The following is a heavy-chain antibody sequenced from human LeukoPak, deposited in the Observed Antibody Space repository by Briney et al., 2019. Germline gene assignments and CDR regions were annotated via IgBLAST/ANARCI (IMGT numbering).Heavy chain of an antibody. D-gene: IGHD6-19*01. V-gene: IGHV3-9*01. CDR3: VKDTGSGRSYYFDY. J-gene: IGHJ4*02. CDR2: ISWNSGSI. CDR1: GFTFSDYY. Sequence: PGGSLRLSCAASGFTFSDYYMSWVRQAPGKGLEWVSGISWNSGSIAYADSVKGRFTISRDNARNSLYLQVNSLRDEDTALYYCVKDTGSGRSYYFDYWGQGTLVTVSS.